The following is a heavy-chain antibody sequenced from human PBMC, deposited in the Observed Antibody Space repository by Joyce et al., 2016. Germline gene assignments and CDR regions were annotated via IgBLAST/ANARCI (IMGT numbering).Heavy chain of an antibody. CDR3: ARDRGGSFLDY. CDR1: GGSIRSASYY. D-gene: IGHD1-26*01. J-gene: IGHJ4*02. CDR2: IFYTGST. V-gene: IGHV4-31*03. Sequence: QVQLQESGPGLVKPSQTLSLTCTVSGGSIRSASYYWSWIRQHPGMGLEWIGYIFYTGSTYYNPSLKSRVNISIDTANNQFSLKLTSMTAADAAVYYCARDRGGSFLDYWGQGTLVTVSS.